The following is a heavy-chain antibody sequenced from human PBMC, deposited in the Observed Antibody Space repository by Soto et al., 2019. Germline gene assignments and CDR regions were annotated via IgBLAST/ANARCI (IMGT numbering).Heavy chain of an antibody. CDR1: GYTFTIYG. V-gene: IGHV1-18*01. Sequence: ASVKVSCKASGYTFTIYGINWVRQAPGQGLEWMGWISAYNGYTNYEQKFQGRLTMTTDTSTSTAYMELRSLRSDDAAVYYCARDSSGGSWLLGFWGQGTLVTVSS. J-gene: IGHJ4*02. CDR2: ISAYNGYT. CDR3: ARDSSGGSWLLGF. D-gene: IGHD2-15*01.